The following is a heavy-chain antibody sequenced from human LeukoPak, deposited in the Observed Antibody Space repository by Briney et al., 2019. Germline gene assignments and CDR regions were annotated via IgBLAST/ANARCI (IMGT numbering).Heavy chain of an antibody. CDR1: GFTFTSYA. J-gene: IGHJ6*02. V-gene: IGHV3-74*01. D-gene: IGHD5-18*01. CDR3: ARDAVDTANAV. CDR2: INSDGSST. Sequence: GGSLRLSCAASGFTFTSYAMTWVRQAPGKGLVWVSRINSDGSSTSYADSVKGRFTISRDNAKNTLYLQMNSLRAEDTAVYYCARDAVDTANAVWGQGTTVTVSS.